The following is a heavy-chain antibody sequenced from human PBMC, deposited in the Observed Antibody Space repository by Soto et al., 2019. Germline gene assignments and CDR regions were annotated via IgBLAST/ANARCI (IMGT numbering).Heavy chain of an antibody. Sequence: ETSVKLSCKASGGTFSSYAISWVRQAPGQGLEWMGGIIHIFGTANYAQKFQGRVTITADKSTSTAYMELSSLRSDDTAVYYCARGTVHGYSSNTMAPSYYKYYGMDLWRHWTTGT. V-gene: IGHV1-69*06. D-gene: IGHD6-13*01. CDR3: ARGTVHGYSSNTMAPSYYKYYGMDL. CDR1: GGTFSSYA. J-gene: IGHJ6*01. CDR2: IIHIFGTA.